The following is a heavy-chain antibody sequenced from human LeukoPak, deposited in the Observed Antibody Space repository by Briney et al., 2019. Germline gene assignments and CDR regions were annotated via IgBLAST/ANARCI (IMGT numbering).Heavy chain of an antibody. J-gene: IGHJ6*02. CDR3: AKDLDV. Sequence: GGSLRLSCAASGFTFSSNGMHWVRQAPGKGLEWVAVISSDGSYKYYADSVKGRFTISRDNSKNTLYLQMNSLRAEDTAVSYCAKDLDVWGQGTTVTVSS. CDR2: ISSDGSYK. CDR1: GFTFSSNG. V-gene: IGHV3-30*18.